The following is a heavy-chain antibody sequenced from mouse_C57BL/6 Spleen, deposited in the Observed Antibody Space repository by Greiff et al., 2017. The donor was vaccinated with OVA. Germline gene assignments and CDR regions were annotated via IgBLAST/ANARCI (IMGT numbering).Heavy chain of an antibody. CDR1: GYTFTSYW. CDR2: IHPNSGST. CDR3: ARGHDGYYEYFDV. V-gene: IGHV1-64*01. D-gene: IGHD2-3*01. Sequence: VQLQQPGAELVKPGASVKLSCKASGYTFTSYWMHWVKQRPGQGLEWIGMIHPNSGSTNYNEKFKSKATLTVDKSSSTAYMQLSSLTSEDSAVYYCARGHDGYYEYFDVWGTGTTVTVSS. J-gene: IGHJ1*03.